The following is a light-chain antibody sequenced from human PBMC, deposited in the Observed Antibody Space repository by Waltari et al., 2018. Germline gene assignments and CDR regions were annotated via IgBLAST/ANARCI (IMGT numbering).Light chain of an antibody. J-gene: IGKJ4*02. CDR3: HQSEKSPMT. CDR1: QPVRSTA. V-gene: IGKV3-20*01. Sequence: IVLTQSPDNLSLSPGDTVTFSCRPCQPVRSTALAWYQQRPGQAPRLLIFDSSRRATGIPDRFSGRGSATDFTLTISRLETEDVGIYYCHQSEKSPMTFGRGTRLEIK. CDR2: DSS.